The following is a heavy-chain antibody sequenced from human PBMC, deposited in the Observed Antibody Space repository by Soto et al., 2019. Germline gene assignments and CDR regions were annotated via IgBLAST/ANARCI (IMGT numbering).Heavy chain of an antibody. CDR2: TYYRSKWYN. CDR3: ASTSTNCSSTSCYAYYYYMDV. Sequence: SQTLSLTCAISGDSVSSNSAAWNWIRQSPSRGLEWLGRTYYRSKWYNDYAVSVKSRITINPDTSKNQFSLQLKSVTPEDTAVYYCASTSTNCSSTSCYAYYYYMDVWGKGTTVTVSS. V-gene: IGHV6-1*01. J-gene: IGHJ6*03. CDR1: GDSVSSNSAA. D-gene: IGHD2-2*01.